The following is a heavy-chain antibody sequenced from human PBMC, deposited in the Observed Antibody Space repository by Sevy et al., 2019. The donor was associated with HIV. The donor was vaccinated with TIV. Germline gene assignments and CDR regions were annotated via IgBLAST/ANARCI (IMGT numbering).Heavy chain of an antibody. J-gene: IGHJ6*02. CDR3: AREGATVAYYYYGMDV. D-gene: IGHD4-4*01. V-gene: IGHV3-33*01. CDR1: GFTFSSYG. CDR2: IWYDGSNK. Sequence: GGSLRLSCAASGFTFSSYGMHWVRQAPGKGLEWVAVIWYDGSNKYYADSVKGRFTISRDNSKNTLYLQMNSLRAEETAVYYCAREGATVAYYYYGMDVWGQGTTVTVSS.